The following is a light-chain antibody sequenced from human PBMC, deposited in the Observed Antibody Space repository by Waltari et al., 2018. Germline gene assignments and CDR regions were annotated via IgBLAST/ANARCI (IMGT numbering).Light chain of an antibody. CDR3: CFYTSRFYV. J-gene: IGLJ1*01. CDR2: EVT. V-gene: IGLV2-18*01. CDR1: SSDVGTNNR. Sequence: QSALTQPPSVSGTPGQSVTISCTGTSSDVGTNNRVSWYQQSPGSAPKLLIYEVTNRPSGVPDRFSGTKSGNMASLTISGLQAEDEADYYCCFYTSRFYVFGPGTKVTVL.